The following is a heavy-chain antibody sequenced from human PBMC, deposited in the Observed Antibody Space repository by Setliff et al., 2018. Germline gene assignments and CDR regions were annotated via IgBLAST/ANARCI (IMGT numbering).Heavy chain of an antibody. J-gene: IGHJ4*02. CDR1: GYTFTSYG. V-gene: IGHV1-18*01. CDR2: ISAYNGNT. D-gene: IGHD2-15*01. Sequence: ASVKVSCKASGYTFTSYGISWVRQAPGQGLEWMGWISAYNGNTNYAQKLQGRVTITRDTSATTVYMELSSLRSEDTAVYFCARDRCSGGSCYAFDYWGQGTLVTVSS. CDR3: ARDRCSGGSCYAFDY.